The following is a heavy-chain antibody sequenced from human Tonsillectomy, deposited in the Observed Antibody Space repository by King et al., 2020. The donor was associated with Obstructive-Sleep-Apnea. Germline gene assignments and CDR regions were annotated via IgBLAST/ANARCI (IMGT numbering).Heavy chain of an antibody. CDR3: ARVVTDYYDSSGYLY. CDR2: INPDSGGT. Sequence: VQLVESGAEVKKPGASVKVSCEASGYTFTGYYIHWVRQAPGQGLEWMGWINPDSGGTNYAQKFQGRVTMTSDTSISTAYMELSSLRSDDTAVFYCARVVTDYYDSSGYLYWVQGTLVSVSS. D-gene: IGHD3-22*01. CDR1: GYTFTGYY. V-gene: IGHV1-2*02. J-gene: IGHJ4*02.